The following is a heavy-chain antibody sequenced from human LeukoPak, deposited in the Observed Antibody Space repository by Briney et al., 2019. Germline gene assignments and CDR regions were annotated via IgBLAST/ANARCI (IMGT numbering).Heavy chain of an antibody. Sequence: ASVKVSCKASGYTFTSYYMHWVRQAPGQGLEWMGIINPSGGSTSYAQKFQGRVTMTRDMSTSTVYMELSSLRSEDTAVYYCAKDKTGECSGGSCYPGNNWFDPWGQGTLVTVSS. D-gene: IGHD2-15*01. J-gene: IGHJ5*02. CDR3: AKDKTGECSGGSCYPGNNWFDP. V-gene: IGHV1-46*01. CDR2: INPSGGST. CDR1: GYTFTSYY.